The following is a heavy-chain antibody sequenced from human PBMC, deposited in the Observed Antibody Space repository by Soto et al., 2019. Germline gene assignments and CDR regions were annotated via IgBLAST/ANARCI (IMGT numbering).Heavy chain of an antibody. CDR1: GGTIDSFSYY. Sequence: PSETLSLTCTVSGGTIDSFSYYWSWIRQRPGKGLEWIGYISYIGSTYYNPSLESRITLSVDTSKTQFSLRLSSVTAADTAVYYCARPYSNGHPAHYYYYGMDVWGQGTTVTVSS. CDR3: ARPYSNGHPAHYYYYGMDV. D-gene: IGHD6-19*01. J-gene: IGHJ6*02. CDR2: ISYIGST. V-gene: IGHV4-31*03.